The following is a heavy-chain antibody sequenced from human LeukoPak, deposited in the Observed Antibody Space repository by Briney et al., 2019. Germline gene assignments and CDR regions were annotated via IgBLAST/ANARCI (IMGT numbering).Heavy chain of an antibody. Sequence: SETLSLTCTVSGGSISSYYWSWIRQPPGKGLEWIGEINHSGSTNYNPSLKSRVTISVDTSKNQFSLKLSSVTAADTAVYYCASPLDPENGYFDLWGRGTLVTVSS. CDR2: INHSGST. D-gene: IGHD1-1*01. V-gene: IGHV4-34*01. J-gene: IGHJ2*01. CDR3: ASPLDPENGYFDL. CDR1: GGSISSYY.